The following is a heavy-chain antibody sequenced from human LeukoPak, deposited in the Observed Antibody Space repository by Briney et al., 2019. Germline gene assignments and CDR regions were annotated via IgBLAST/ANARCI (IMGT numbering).Heavy chain of an antibody. J-gene: IGHJ4*02. CDR1: GFTFSSYG. D-gene: IGHD2-15*01. V-gene: IGHV3-30*18. CDR3: AKDESGYCSGGSCYTLEY. CDR2: ISYDGSNK. Sequence: GGSLRLSCAASGFTFSSYGMHWVRQAPGKGLEWVAVISYDGSNKYYADSVKGRFTISRDNSKNTLYLQMNSLRAEDTAVYYCAKDESGYCSGGSCYTLEYWGRGTLVTVSS.